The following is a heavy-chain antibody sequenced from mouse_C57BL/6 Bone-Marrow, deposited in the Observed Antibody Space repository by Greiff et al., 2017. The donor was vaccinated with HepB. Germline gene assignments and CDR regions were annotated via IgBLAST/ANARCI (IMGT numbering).Heavy chain of an antibody. CDR3: AKNSAQLGGYFDV. Sequence: VKVVESGPGLVQPSQSLSITCTVSGFSLTSYGVHWVRQSPGKGLEWLGVIWRGGSTDYNAAFMSRLSITKDNPKSQVFFKMNSLQADDTAIYYCAKNSAQLGGYFDVWGTGTTVTVSS. D-gene: IGHD4-1*02. J-gene: IGHJ1*03. CDR1: GFSLTSYG. CDR2: IWRGGST. V-gene: IGHV2-5*01.